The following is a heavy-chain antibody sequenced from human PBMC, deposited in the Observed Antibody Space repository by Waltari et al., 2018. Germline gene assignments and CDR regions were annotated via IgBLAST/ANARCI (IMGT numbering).Heavy chain of an antibody. D-gene: IGHD3-16*01. CDR1: GGPFTTITYF. V-gene: IGHV4-39*07. CDR2: FSYNGNT. Sequence: QLQMEESGPGLVRPSETLSLTCAVSGGPFTTITYFWGWIRQPPGKGLEWIGSFSYNGNTYYNPSLKRRVAISGDTSKNQISLLLSSVTAADTAVYYCARGLGAIYWGHGTLVTVSS. CDR3: ARGLGAIY. J-gene: IGHJ4*01.